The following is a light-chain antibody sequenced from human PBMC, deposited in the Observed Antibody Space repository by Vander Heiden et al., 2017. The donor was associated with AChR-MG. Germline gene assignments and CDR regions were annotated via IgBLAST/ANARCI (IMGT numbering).Light chain of an antibody. J-gene: IGKJ3*01. CDR2: AAS. CDR3: QQLNSYPLVT. Sequence: DIQLTQSPSFLSASVGDRVTISCRASQGVSRYLAWYQQKPGKAPKLLIYAASTLQSGVPSRFSGSGYGTEFTLTISSLQPEDFATYFCQQLNSYPLVTFGHGTRVDIK. CDR1: QGVSRY. V-gene: IGKV1-9*01.